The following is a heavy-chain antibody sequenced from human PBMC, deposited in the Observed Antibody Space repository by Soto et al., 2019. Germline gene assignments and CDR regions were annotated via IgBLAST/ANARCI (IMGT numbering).Heavy chain of an antibody. CDR3: ARYIVVVVAATNYYYGMDA. V-gene: IGHV1-69*12. CDR1: GGTFSSYA. CDR2: IIPIFGTA. J-gene: IGHJ6*02. D-gene: IGHD2-15*01. Sequence: QVQLVQSGAEVKKPGSSVKVSCNASGGTFSSYAIIWVRQAPGQGLEWMGGIIPIFGTANYAQKFQGRVTITADESTSTAYMELSSLRSEDTAVYYCARYIVVVVAATNYYYGMDAWGQGTTVTVSS.